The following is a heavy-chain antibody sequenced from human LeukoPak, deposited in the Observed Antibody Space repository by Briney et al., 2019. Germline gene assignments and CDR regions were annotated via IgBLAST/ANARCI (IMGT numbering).Heavy chain of an antibody. CDR1: GYTFTSYG. Sequence: SVKVSCKASGYTFTSYGISWVRQAPGQGLEWMGGIIPIFGTANYAQKFQGRVTITADKSTSTAYMELSSLRSEDTAVYYCARERDGYNYWFDYWGQGTLVTVSS. V-gene: IGHV1-69*06. D-gene: IGHD5-24*01. CDR2: IIPIFGTA. CDR3: ARERDGYNYWFDY. J-gene: IGHJ4*02.